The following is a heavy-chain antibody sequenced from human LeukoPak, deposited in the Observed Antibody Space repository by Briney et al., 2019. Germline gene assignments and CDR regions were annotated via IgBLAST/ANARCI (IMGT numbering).Heavy chain of an antibody. CDR2: ISSNGGST. CDR1: GFTFSRYA. V-gene: IGHV3-64D*06. Sequence: GGSLRLSCSASGFTFSRYAMHWVRQTPGKGLEYVSAISSNGGSTYYADSVKGRFTISRDNSKNTLYLQMSSLRAEDTAVYYCVKAPTNGYYYGMDVWGKGTTVTVSS. J-gene: IGHJ6*04. D-gene: IGHD1-1*01. CDR3: VKAPTNGYYYGMDV.